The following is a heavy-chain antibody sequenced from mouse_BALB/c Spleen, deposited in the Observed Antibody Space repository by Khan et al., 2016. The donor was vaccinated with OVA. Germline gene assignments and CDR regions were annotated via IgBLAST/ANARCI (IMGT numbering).Heavy chain of an antibody. CDR2: INTYTGEP. V-gene: IGHV9-3-1*01. CDR1: GYTFTKFG. CDR3: ARPPYFSYTIAY. J-gene: IGHJ4*01. D-gene: IGHD2-10*01. Sequence: QIQLVQSGPELKKPGETVKISCKASGYTFTKFGMNWVKQAPGKGLEWMGWINTYTGEPTYADDFKGRFAFSMENSASTAYLQINNLKDEATATYFCARPPYFSYTIAYWGQGTSVTVSS.